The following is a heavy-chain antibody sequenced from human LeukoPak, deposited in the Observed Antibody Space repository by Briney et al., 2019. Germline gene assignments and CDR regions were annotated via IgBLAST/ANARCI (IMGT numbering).Heavy chain of an antibody. CDR1: GFTFSSYA. Sequence: GGSLRLSCAASGFTFSSYAMSWVRQAPGKGLEWVSAISGSGGSTYYADSVKGRFTISRDNSKNTLYLQMNSLRAEDTAVYYCARAKTYYYDSSAPLGYWGQGTLVTVSS. V-gene: IGHV3-23*01. CDR2: ISGSGGST. J-gene: IGHJ4*02. D-gene: IGHD3-22*01. CDR3: ARAKTYYYDSSAPLGY.